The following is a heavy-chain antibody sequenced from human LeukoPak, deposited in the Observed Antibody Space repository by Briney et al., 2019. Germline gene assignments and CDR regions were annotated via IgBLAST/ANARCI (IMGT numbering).Heavy chain of an antibody. CDR2: INHSGST. CDR3: ARIMITFGGVPDY. D-gene: IGHD3-16*01. J-gene: IGHJ4*02. V-gene: IGHV4-34*01. CDR1: GGSFSGYY. Sequence: PSETLSLTCAVYGGSFSGYYWSWLRQPPGKGLEGIGEINHSGSTNYNPSLKSRVTISVDMSKNQFSLKLSSVTAADTAVYYCARIMITFGGVPDYWGQGTLVTVSS.